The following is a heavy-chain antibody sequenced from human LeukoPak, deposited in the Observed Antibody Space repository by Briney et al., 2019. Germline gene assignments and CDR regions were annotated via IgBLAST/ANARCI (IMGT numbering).Heavy chain of an antibody. CDR2: IYTTGNT. D-gene: IGHD3-3*01. CDR1: GGSINTYY. Sequence: SETLSLTCAVSGGSINTYYWSWIRQPPGKGLEWIGYIYTTGNTNYNPSLKGRVTISLDTSKNQFSLNLSSVTAADTAVYYCAKHDTVFGAAHFYMDVWGKGTTVTVSS. J-gene: IGHJ6*03. V-gene: IGHV4-4*09. CDR3: AKHDTVFGAAHFYMDV.